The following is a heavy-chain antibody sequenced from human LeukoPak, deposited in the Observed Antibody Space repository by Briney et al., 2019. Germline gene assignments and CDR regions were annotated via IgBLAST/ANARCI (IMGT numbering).Heavy chain of an antibody. CDR2: INHSGST. CDR3: ARIYDSSGYYHYSPDAFDI. CDR1: GGSFSGYY. Sequence: PSETLSLTCAAYGGSFSGYYWSWIRQPPGKGLEWIGEINHSGSTNYNPSLKSRVTISVDTSKNQFSLKLSSVTAADTAVYYCARIYDSSGYYHYSPDAFDIWGQGTMVTVSS. J-gene: IGHJ3*02. D-gene: IGHD3-22*01. V-gene: IGHV4-34*01.